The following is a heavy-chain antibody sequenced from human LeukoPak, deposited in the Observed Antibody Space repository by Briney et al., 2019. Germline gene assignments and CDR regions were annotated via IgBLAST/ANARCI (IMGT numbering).Heavy chain of an antibody. CDR3: AKDRYSIWYLTIDH. Sequence: TGGSLRLSCAASGFTLNNDAMSWVRQAPGKGLEWVSAINGDTTHYAGSVKGRFTISRDNSKNTLYLQMNSLRAEDTAVYYCAKDRYSIWYLTIDHWGQGTLVTVSS. CDR2: INGDTT. CDR1: GFTLNNDA. D-gene: IGHD6-13*01. J-gene: IGHJ4*02. V-gene: IGHV3-23*01.